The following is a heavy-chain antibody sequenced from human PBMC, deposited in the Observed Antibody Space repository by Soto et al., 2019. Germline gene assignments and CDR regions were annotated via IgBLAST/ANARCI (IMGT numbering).Heavy chain of an antibody. Sequence: QVQLVQSGAEVKKPGASVKVSCKASGYTFTSYYMHWVRQAPGQGLEWMGIINPSGGSTSYAQKFQGRVTMTRDTSTSTVYMELSSLRSEDTAVYYCARGGEYIWGSYRYTGGYWGQGTLVTVSS. CDR3: ARGGEYIWGSYRYTGGY. CDR1: GYTFTSYY. V-gene: IGHV1-46*03. CDR2: INPSGGST. D-gene: IGHD3-16*02. J-gene: IGHJ4*02.